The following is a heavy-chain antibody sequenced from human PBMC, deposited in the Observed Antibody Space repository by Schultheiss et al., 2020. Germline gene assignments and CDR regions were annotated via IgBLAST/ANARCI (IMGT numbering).Heavy chain of an antibody. CDR3: ARTPQLYSPPQS. J-gene: IGHJ3*01. V-gene: IGHV4-61*08. CDR2: IYYSGST. CDR1: GGSISSGGYY. Sequence: SETLSLTCTVSGGSISSGGYYWSWIRQHPGKGLEWIGYIYYSGSTNYNPSLKSRVTISVDTSKNQFSLKLSSVTAADTAVYYCARTPQLYSPPQSWGQGTMVTVSS. D-gene: IGHD3-16*02.